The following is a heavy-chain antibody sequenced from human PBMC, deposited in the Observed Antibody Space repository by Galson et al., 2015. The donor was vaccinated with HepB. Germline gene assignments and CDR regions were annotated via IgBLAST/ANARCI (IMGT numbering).Heavy chain of an antibody. D-gene: IGHD6-13*01. CDR1: GFTFSSYA. Sequence: SLRLSCAASGFTFSSYAMHWVRQAPGKGLEWVAVISYDGSNKYYADSVKGRFTISRDNSKNTLYLQMNSLRAEDTAVYYCARVSIISSWEDNWFDPWGQGTLVTVSS. CDR3: ARVSIISSWEDNWFDP. J-gene: IGHJ5*02. CDR2: ISYDGSNK. V-gene: IGHV3-30-3*01.